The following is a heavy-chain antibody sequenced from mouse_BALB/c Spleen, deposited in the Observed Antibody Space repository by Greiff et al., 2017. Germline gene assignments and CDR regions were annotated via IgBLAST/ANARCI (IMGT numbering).Heavy chain of an antibody. D-gene: IGHD2-10*01. V-gene: IGHV5-9-4*01. Sequence: EVKVVESGGGLVKPGGSLKLSCAASGFTFSSYAMSWVRQSPEKRLEWVAEISSGGSYTYYPDTVTGRFTISRDNAKNTLYLEMSSLRSEDTAMYYCARAYYGNEFAYWGQGTLVTVSA. J-gene: IGHJ3*01. CDR2: ISSGGSYT. CDR1: GFTFSSYA. CDR3: ARAYYGNEFAY.